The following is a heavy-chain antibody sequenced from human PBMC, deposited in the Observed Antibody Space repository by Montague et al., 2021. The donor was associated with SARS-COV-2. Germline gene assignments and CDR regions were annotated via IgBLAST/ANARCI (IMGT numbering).Heavy chain of an antibody. V-gene: IGHV4-38-2*02. CDR1: GYSISSGYY. D-gene: IGHD1-26*01. Sequence: SETLSLTCTVSGYSISSGYYWGWIRQPPGKGLEWIGSIYHSGSTYYNPSLKSRVTITVDTSKNQFSLKLSSVTAADTAVYYSWGGVGVPYYYYGMDVWGQGTTVTVSS. J-gene: IGHJ6*02. CDR2: IYHSGST. CDR3: WGGVGVPYYYYGMDV.